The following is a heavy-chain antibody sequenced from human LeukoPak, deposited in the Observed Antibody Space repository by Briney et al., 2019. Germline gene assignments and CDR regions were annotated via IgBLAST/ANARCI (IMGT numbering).Heavy chain of an antibody. CDR3: ARGVGGYIYYYYYYMDV. V-gene: IGHV1-69*06. CDR2: IIPIFGTA. Sequence: ASVKVSCKASGGTFSSYAISWVRQAPGQGLEWMGGIIPIFGTANYAQKFQGRVTITADKSTSTAYMELSSLRSEDTAVYYCARGVGGYIYYYYYYMDVWGKGTTVTVSS. J-gene: IGHJ6*03. CDR1: GGTFSSYA. D-gene: IGHD3-22*01.